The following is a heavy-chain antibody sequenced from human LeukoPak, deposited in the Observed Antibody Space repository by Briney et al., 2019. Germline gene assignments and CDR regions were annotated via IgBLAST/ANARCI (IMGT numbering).Heavy chain of an antibody. J-gene: IGHJ5*02. D-gene: IGHD6-13*01. Sequence: SQTLSLMCAISGDSVSSNSAAWNWIRQSPSRGLEWLGRTYYRSKWYNDYAVSVKSRITINPDTSKNQFSLQLNSVTPEDTAVYYCAREGSRDSSSWDWFDPWGQGTLVTVSS. CDR1: GDSVSSNSAA. CDR2: TYYRSKWYN. CDR3: AREGSRDSSSWDWFDP. V-gene: IGHV6-1*01.